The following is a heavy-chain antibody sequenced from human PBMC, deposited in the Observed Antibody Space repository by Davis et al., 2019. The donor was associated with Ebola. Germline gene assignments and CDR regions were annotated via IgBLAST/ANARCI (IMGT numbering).Heavy chain of an antibody. J-gene: IGHJ6*02. D-gene: IGHD6-19*01. CDR3: ARRSGWDYYYYGMDV. V-gene: IGHV3-11*04. Sequence: GESLKISCAASGFTFSNAWMSWVRQAPGKGLEWVSYISSSGSTIYYADSVKGRFTISRDNAKNSLYLQMNSLRAEDTAVYYCARRSGWDYYYYGMDVWGQGTTVTVSS. CDR1: GFTFSNAW. CDR2: ISSSGSTI.